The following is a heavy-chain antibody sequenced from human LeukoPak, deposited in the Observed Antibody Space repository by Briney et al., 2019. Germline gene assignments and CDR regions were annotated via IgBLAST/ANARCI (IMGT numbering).Heavy chain of an antibody. J-gene: IGHJ6*03. CDR3: ASIAVADDYYYYMDV. CDR1: GGSFSGYY. Sequence: SGTLSLTCAVYGGSFSGYYWSWIRQPPGKGLEWIGEINHSGSTNYNPSLKSRVTISVDTSKNQFPLKLSSVTAADTAVYYCASIAVADDYYYYMDVWGKGTTVTVSS. CDR2: INHSGST. D-gene: IGHD6-19*01. V-gene: IGHV4-34*01.